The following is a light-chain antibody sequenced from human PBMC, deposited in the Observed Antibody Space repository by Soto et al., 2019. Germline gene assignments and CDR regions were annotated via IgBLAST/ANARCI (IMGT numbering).Light chain of an antibody. J-gene: IGLJ2*01. Sequence: QSVLTQPPSASGTPGQRVTISCSGSSSNIGSNLVNWYQQLPGTAPKLLIYSNNFRPSGVPHRFSGSKSATSASLAISGLQSEDEADYYCATWDDNLNGHVVFGGGTQLTVL. CDR1: SSNIGSNL. V-gene: IGLV1-44*01. CDR2: SNN. CDR3: ATWDDNLNGHVV.